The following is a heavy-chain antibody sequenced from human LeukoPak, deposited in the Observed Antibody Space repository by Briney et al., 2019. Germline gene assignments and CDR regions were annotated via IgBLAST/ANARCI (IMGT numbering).Heavy chain of an antibody. J-gene: IGHJ4*02. CDR3: ATPLNVGAAVYGDYATQADY. D-gene: IGHD4-17*01. CDR1: GYTFTGYY. Sequence: ASVKVSCKASGYTFTGYYMHWVRQAPGQGLEWMGRINPNSGGTNYAQKFQGRVTMTRDTSISAAYMELSRLRSDDTAVYYCATPLNVGAAVYGDYATQADYWGQGTLVTVSS. V-gene: IGHV1-2*06. CDR2: INPNSGGT.